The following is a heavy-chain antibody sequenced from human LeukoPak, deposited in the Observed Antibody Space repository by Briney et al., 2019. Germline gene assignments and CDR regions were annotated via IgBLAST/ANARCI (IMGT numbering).Heavy chain of an antibody. Sequence: GGSLRLSCAASGFTFSSYWMSWVRQAPGKGLEWVANIKQDGSEKYYVDSVKGRFTISRDNAKNSLYLQMNSLRAEDTAVYYCARDSSPYSGYGGLAYWGQGTLVTVSS. V-gene: IGHV3-7*01. D-gene: IGHD5-12*01. J-gene: IGHJ4*02. CDR1: GFTFSSYW. CDR2: IKQDGSEK. CDR3: ARDSSPYSGYGGLAY.